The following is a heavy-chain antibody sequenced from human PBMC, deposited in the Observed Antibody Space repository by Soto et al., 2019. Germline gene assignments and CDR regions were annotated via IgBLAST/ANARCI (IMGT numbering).Heavy chain of an antibody. CDR3: ASTMYSSSLIRLDY. Sequence: SEPPSLTRTVSGGSISSSSYYWGWVRQPPGKGLEWIGSIYYSGSTYYNPSLKSRVTISVDTSKNQFSLKLSSVTAADTAVYYCASTMYSSSLIRLDYWGQGTLVTVSS. J-gene: IGHJ4*02. CDR1: GGSISSSSYY. CDR2: IYYSGST. V-gene: IGHV4-39*01. D-gene: IGHD6-6*01.